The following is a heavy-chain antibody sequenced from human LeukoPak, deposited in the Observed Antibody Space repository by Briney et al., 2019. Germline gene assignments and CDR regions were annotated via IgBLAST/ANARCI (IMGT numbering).Heavy chain of an antibody. CDR1: GFTFSSYA. Sequence: GGSLRLSCAASGFTFSSYAMTWVRQAPGKGLEWVSSISGSGGSTYNADSVRGRFTISRDNSKNTLYLEVNSPRAEDTAVYYCAKASGSVGTNKAFDYWGQGTLVTVSS. CDR2: ISGSGGST. D-gene: IGHD1-26*01. CDR3: AKASGSVGTNKAFDY. J-gene: IGHJ4*02. V-gene: IGHV3-23*01.